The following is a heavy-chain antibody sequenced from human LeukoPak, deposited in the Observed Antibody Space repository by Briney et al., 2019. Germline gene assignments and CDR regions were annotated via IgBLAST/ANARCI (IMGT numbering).Heavy chain of an antibody. D-gene: IGHD4-17*01. V-gene: IGHV4-59*08. Sequence: QASETLSLTCTVSGGSISSYYWSWIRQPPGKGLEWIGYIYYSGSTTYNPSLKSRVTISVDTSKNQFSLKLSSVTAADTAVYYCARLLDGDYIDYWGQGTLVTVSS. CDR2: IYYSGST. CDR3: ARLLDGDYIDY. CDR1: GGSISSYY. J-gene: IGHJ4*02.